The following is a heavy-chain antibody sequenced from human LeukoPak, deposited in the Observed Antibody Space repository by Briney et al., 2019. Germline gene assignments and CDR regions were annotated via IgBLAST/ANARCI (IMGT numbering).Heavy chain of an antibody. J-gene: IGHJ4*02. D-gene: IGHD6-19*01. CDR1: GFTFSSYG. CDR3: AKLGDFSSGWYSFDY. Sequence: PGRSLRLSCTASGFTFSSYGMHWVRQAPGKGLEWVAFIRYDGSNKYYADSVKGRFTISRDNSKNTLYLQMNSLRAEDTAVYYCAKLGDFSSGWYSFDYWGQGTLVTVSS. V-gene: IGHV3-30*02. CDR2: IRYDGSNK.